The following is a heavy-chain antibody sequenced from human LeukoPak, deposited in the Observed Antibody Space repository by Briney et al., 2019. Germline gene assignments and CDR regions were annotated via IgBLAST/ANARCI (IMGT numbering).Heavy chain of an antibody. CDR1: GGSITSHY. CDR3: ARLLNNDNAGDLDTFDM. D-gene: IGHD4-17*01. Sequence: PSETLSLTCSVSGGSITSHYWSWIRQSPGKGLEWISYISYTGSPRYNPSFQSRVTISLDTSKTHFSLKLTSVTAADTAVYYCARLLNNDNAGDLDTFDMWGPGTMVTVSS. CDR2: ISYTGSP. J-gene: IGHJ3*02. V-gene: IGHV4-59*08.